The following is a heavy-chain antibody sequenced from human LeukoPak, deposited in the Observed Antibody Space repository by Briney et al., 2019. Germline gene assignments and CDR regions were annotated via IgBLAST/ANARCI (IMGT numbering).Heavy chain of an antibody. J-gene: IGHJ5*02. CDR1: EFTFSSYT. CDR3: AKLLWFGAAEGNWFDP. Sequence: GGSLRLSCAASEFTFSSYTMNWVRQAPGKGLEWVSSISSSSSYIYYADSVKGRFTISKNNAKNSLYLQMNSLRAEDTAVYYCAKLLWFGAAEGNWFDPWGQGTLVTVSS. CDR2: ISSSSSYI. V-gene: IGHV3-21*04. D-gene: IGHD3-10*01.